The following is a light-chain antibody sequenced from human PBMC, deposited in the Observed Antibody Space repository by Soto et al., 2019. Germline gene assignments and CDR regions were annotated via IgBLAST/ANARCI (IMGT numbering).Light chain of an antibody. V-gene: IGLV2-8*01. J-gene: IGLJ1*01. Sequence: QSALPQPPSASGSPGQSVTISCTGTSSDVGSYNYVSWYQQHPGKAPKLMIYEVTKRPSGVPDRFSGSKSGNTASLTVSGLQADDEADYYCSSYAGSNNKVFGTGTKVTVL. CDR1: SSDVGSYNY. CDR3: SSYAGSNNKV. CDR2: EVT.